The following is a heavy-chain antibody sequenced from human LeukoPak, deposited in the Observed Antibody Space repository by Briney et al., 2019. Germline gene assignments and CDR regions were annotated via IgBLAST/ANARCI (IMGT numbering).Heavy chain of an antibody. D-gene: IGHD3-22*01. Sequence: GGSLRLSCAASGLTFSDYWMSWVRQAPGKGLEWVANINQDGSEKYYVDSVKGRFTISRDNAKNSLYLQMNSLRAEDAAVYYCATYYYDNTGLLWGQGTLVTVSS. V-gene: IGHV3-7*01. CDR1: GLTFSDYW. J-gene: IGHJ4*02. CDR2: INQDGSEK. CDR3: ATYYYDNTGLL.